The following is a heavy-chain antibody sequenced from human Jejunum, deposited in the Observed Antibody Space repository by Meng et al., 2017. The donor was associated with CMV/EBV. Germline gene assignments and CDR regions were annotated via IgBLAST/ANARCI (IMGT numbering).Heavy chain of an antibody. CDR1: GYTFTSYA. V-gene: IGHV1-3*01. Sequence: QLLQSGAEVKETGASVKVSCKASGYTFTSYAIHWVRQAPGQRLEWMGWINGGNGKTKYSQKFQGRVTITRDTSASTAYMELSSLRSEDTAVYYCARDVVVPAALTVRIDYWGQGTLVTVFS. CDR2: INGGNGKT. D-gene: IGHD2-2*01. J-gene: IGHJ4*02. CDR3: ARDVVVPAALTVRIDY.